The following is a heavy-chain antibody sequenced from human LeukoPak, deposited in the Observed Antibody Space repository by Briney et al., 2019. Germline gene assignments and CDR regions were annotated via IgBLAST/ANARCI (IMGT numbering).Heavy chain of an antibody. CDR1: GFSFSSYA. V-gene: IGHV3-23*01. J-gene: IGHJ4*02. Sequence: GGSLRLSCAASGFSFSSYAMSWVRQAPGKGLEWVSGISSSGGSPYYADSVQGRFTISRDNSKNTLFLQMTGLRAEDTAVYYCAKDQATVTTPLVYFDYWGQGTLVTVSS. CDR3: AKDQATVTTPLVYFDY. D-gene: IGHD4-17*01. CDR2: ISSSGGSP.